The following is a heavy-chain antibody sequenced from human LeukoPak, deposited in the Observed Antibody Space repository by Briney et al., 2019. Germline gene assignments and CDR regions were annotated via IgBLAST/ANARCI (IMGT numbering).Heavy chain of an antibody. J-gene: IGHJ3*02. Sequence: SVKVTCKASAGTFSSYAISWVRQAPAQGPEWMGRIIPILGIANYAQKFQGRVTITADKSTSTAYMELSSLRSEDTAVYYCARGTYYYDSSGYYGLDAFDIWGQGTMVTVS. CDR3: ARGTYYYDSSGYYGLDAFDI. V-gene: IGHV1-69*04. CDR2: IIPILGIA. D-gene: IGHD3-22*01. CDR1: AGTFSSYA.